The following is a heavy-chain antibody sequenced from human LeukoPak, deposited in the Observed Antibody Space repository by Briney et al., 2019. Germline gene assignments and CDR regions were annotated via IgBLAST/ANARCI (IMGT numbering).Heavy chain of an antibody. V-gene: IGHV3-21*01. CDR3: SRMTVAGPVWEACDI. J-gene: IGHJ3*02. CDR1: GFTFSSYS. D-gene: IGHD6-19*01. CDR2: ISSSSSYI. Sequence: GGSLRLSCAASGFTFSSYSMNWVRQAPGKGLEWVSSISSSSSYIYYADSVKGRFTISRDNAKNSLYLQMNSLRAEDTAVYYCSRMTVAGPVWEACDIWGQGTMVNVSS.